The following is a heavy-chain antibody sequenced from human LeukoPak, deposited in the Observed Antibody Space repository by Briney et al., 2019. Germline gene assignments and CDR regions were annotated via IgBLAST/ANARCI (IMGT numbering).Heavy chain of an antibody. CDR3: ARAGRDSSGYGPYNWFDP. CDR1: GYTFTGYY. Sequence: ASVKVSCKASGYTFTGYYMHWVRQAPRQGLEWMGWINPNSGGTNYAQKFQGWVTMTRDTSISTAYMELSRLRSDDTAVYYCARAGRDSSGYGPYNWFDPWGQGTLVTVSS. V-gene: IGHV1-2*04. CDR2: INPNSGGT. J-gene: IGHJ5*02. D-gene: IGHD3-22*01.